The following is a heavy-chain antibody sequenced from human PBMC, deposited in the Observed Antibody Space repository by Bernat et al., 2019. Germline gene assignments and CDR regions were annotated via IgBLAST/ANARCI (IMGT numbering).Heavy chain of an antibody. Sequence: EVQLLESGGGLVQPGGSLRLSCAVSGFTVSSYAMSWVRQAPGKGVEWVPTLGNAGGSGGGSTYYGDSVKGRFTISRDNSENTLYLQMNSLRAEDTAVYYCAKDPHFPTGIWGQGTKVTVSS. CDR3: AKDPHFPTGI. J-gene: IGHJ3*02. CDR2: GGSGGGST. V-gene: IGHV3-23*01. CDR1: GFTVSSYA. D-gene: IGHD2-8*02.